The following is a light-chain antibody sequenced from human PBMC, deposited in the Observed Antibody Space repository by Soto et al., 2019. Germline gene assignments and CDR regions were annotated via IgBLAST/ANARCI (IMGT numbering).Light chain of an antibody. CDR2: GAS. Sequence: EIVITQAAATLSVSPGERATLSCRASQSVSSNLAWYQQKPGQAPRLLIYGASTRATGIPARFSGSGSGTEFTLTISSLQAGDVAVYYCQQYNNWPLTFGGGTKVE. J-gene: IGKJ4*01. CDR3: QQYNNWPLT. CDR1: QSVSSN. V-gene: IGKV3-15*01.